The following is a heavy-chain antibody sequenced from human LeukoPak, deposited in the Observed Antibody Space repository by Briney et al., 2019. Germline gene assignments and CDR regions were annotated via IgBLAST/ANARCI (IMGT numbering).Heavy chain of an antibody. Sequence: SETLSLTCTVSGGSINSRGYYWSWIRQPPGKGLEWLGYIYYSGSSNYNPSLKSRVTISADTSKNQFSLKLSSVTAADTAVYYCARVPRSYYYYYYMDVWGKGTTVTVSS. J-gene: IGHJ6*03. CDR3: ARVPRSYYYYYYMDV. V-gene: IGHV4-61*08. CDR1: GGSINSRGYY. CDR2: IYYSGSS.